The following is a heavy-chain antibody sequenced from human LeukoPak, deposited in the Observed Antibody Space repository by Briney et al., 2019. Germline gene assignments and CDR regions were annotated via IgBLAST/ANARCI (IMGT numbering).Heavy chain of an antibody. CDR1: GFTFSRYW. Sequence: GGSLRLSCEVSGFTFSRYWMHWVRQAPGKGLVWVSVINSDGTGTTYADSVRGRFTISRDNAKDTLYLQMNSLRAEDTAVYYCASVTMVRGPHFDYWGQGTLVTVSS. CDR3: ASVTMVRGPHFDY. J-gene: IGHJ4*02. V-gene: IGHV3-74*01. CDR2: INSDGTGT. D-gene: IGHD3-10*01.